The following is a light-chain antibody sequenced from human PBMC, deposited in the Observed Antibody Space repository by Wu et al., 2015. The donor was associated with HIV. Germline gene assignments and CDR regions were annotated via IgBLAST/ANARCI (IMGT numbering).Light chain of an antibody. CDR3: HQYGSSPRT. Sequence: ETVLTQSPDTLSLSPGERATLSCRASQSVNTKYLAWYQKKPGQAPRLLLYGASSRATDIPDRFSGSGSGTDFTLTISRLEPEDLAVYYCHQYGSSPRTFGGGTKVEI. J-gene: IGKJ4*01. CDR2: GAS. V-gene: IGKV3-20*01. CDR1: QSVNTKY.